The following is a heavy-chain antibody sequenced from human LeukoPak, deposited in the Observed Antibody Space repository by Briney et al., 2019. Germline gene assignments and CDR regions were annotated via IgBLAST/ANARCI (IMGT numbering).Heavy chain of an antibody. V-gene: IGHV3-11*04. Sequence: GGSLRLSCAASGFTFSDYYMSWIRQPPGKGLEWVAYIRSSGSTIYYADSVKGRFTISRDNAKNSLYLQMNSLRAEDTAVYYCARGSYSSSWYWGNWFDPWGQGTLVTVSS. CDR2: IRSSGSTI. CDR1: GFTFSDYY. J-gene: IGHJ5*02. D-gene: IGHD6-13*01. CDR3: ARGSYSSSWYWGNWFDP.